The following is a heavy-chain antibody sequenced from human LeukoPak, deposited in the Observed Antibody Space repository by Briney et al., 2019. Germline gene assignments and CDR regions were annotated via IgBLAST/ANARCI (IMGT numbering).Heavy chain of an antibody. V-gene: IGHV3-21*01. J-gene: IGHJ4*02. CDR2: ISSSSSYI. Sequence: PGGSLRLSCAASGFTFSSYSMNWVRQAPGKGLEWVSSISSSSSYIYYADSVKGRFTISRDNAKNSLYLQMNSLRAEDTAVYYCAREGYCSSTSCYNGPDFDYWGQGTLVTVSS. CDR1: GFTFSSYS. CDR3: AREGYCSSTSCYNGPDFDY. D-gene: IGHD2-2*02.